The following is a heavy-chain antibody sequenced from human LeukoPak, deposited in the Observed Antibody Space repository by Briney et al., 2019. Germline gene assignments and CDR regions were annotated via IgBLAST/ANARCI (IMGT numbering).Heavy chain of an antibody. CDR3: AKSPGSYYDSSGPFDY. Sequence: SQTLSLTCAISGDSVSSNSAAWNWIRQSPSRGLEWLGRTYYRSEWYNDYAVSVKSRITINPDTSKNQFSLQLNSVTPEDTAVYYCAKSPGSYYDSSGPFDYWGQGTLVTVSS. CDR2: TYYRSEWYN. CDR1: GDSVSSNSAA. J-gene: IGHJ4*02. V-gene: IGHV6-1*01. D-gene: IGHD3-22*01.